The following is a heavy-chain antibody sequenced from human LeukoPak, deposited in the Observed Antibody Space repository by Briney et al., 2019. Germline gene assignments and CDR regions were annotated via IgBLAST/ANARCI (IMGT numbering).Heavy chain of an antibody. CDR1: GFTFSSYA. CDR2: ISGSGGST. V-gene: IGHV3-23*01. D-gene: IGHD6-19*01. CDR3: AKLRGWYYFDY. J-gene: IGHJ4*02. Sequence: GGSLRLSCAASGFTFSSYAMSWVRQAPGKGLEWVSAISGSGGSTYYADSVKGRFTISRDNSKNTLYLQMYSLRAEDTAVYYWAKLRGWYYFDYWGQGTLVTVSS.